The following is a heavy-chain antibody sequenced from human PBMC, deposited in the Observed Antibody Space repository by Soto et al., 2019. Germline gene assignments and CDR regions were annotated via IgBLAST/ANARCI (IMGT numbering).Heavy chain of an antibody. D-gene: IGHD1-26*01. CDR2: IWYDGSNK. CDR1: GFTFSSYG. V-gene: IGHV3-33*01. Sequence: QVQLVESGGGVVQPGRSLRLSCAASGFTFSSYGMHWVRQAPGKGLEWVAVIWYDGSNKYYADSVKGRFTISRDNSKNTLYLQMNSLRAEDTAVYYCAREYGTGGCFDPWGQGTLVTVSS. CDR3: AREYGTGGCFDP. J-gene: IGHJ5*02.